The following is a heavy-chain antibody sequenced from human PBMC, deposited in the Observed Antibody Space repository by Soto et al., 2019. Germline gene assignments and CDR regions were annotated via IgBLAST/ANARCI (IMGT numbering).Heavy chain of an antibody. V-gene: IGHV5-51*01. D-gene: IGHD3-22*01. J-gene: IGHJ4*02. CDR1: GYRFATYW. CDR2: IYPDDSDT. CDR3: ARHLHDDISGTYSPFDY. Sequence: GESLKISCKGSGYRFATYWIGWVRQMPGKGLEWIGIIYPDDSDTRYNPTVQGQVTISAAKSISTAYLQWNSLKASDTAMYYCARHLHDDISGTYSPFDYWGQGIMVTVSS.